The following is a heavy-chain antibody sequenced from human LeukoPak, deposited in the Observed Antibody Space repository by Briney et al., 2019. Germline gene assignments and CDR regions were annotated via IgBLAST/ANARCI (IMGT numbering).Heavy chain of an antibody. V-gene: IGHV3-64*01. J-gene: IGHJ4*02. CDR2: LSSNGGST. Sequence: GGSLRLSCAASGFTFSSYAMHWVRQAPGNGLEYVSALSSNGGSTYYANSVKGRFTISRDNSKNTLYLQMGSLRAEDMAVYYCARDRYSGSYGGEFDYWGQGTLVTVSS. CDR3: ARDRYSGSYGGEFDY. CDR1: GFTFSSYA. D-gene: IGHD1-26*01.